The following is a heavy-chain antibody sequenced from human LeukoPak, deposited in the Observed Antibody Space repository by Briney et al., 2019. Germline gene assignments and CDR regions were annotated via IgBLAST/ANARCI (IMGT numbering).Heavy chain of an antibody. Sequence: PSETLSLTCTVSGGSISSYYWSWIRQPPGKGLEWIGYIYDSGSTNYNPSLKSRVTISVDTSKNQFSLKLSSVTAADTAVYYCARHPARYSYGSNFDYWGQGTLVTVSS. CDR1: GGSISSYY. CDR3: ARHPARYSYGSNFDY. J-gene: IGHJ4*02. V-gene: IGHV4-59*08. CDR2: IYDSGST. D-gene: IGHD5-18*01.